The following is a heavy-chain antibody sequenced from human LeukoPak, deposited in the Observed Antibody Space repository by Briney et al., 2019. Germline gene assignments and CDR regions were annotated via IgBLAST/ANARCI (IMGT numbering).Heavy chain of an antibody. J-gene: IGHJ3*01. CDR3: ARGQAAAGLTLAGAFDV. CDR1: GFXFSSYD. V-gene: IGHV3-13*05. CDR2: IGTAGDP. D-gene: IGHD6-13*01. Sequence: PGGSLRLSCAASGFXFSSYDIHWVRQPTGKGLEWVSGIGTAGDPYYPGSVKGRFNISRENAKNSLFLQMNSLRAGDTAVYYCARGQAAAGLTLAGAFDVWGQGTMVTVSS.